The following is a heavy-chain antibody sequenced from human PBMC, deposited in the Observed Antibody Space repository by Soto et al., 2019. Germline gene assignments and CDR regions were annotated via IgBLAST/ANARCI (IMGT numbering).Heavy chain of an antibody. J-gene: IGHJ6*02. Sequence: PSETLSLTCTVSGGSISSSSYYWGWIRQPPGKGLEWIGSIYYSGSTYYNPSLKSRVTISVDTSKNQFSLKLSSVTAADTAVYYCARRRYSSGWYYYYGMDVWGQGTTVTVSS. CDR2: IYYSGST. V-gene: IGHV4-39*01. CDR3: ARRRYSSGWYYYYGMDV. D-gene: IGHD6-19*01. CDR1: GGSISSSSYY.